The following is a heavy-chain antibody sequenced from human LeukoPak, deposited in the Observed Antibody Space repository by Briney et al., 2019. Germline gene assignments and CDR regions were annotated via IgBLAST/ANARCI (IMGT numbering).Heavy chain of an antibody. CDR3: ARINEYSSSWYDAFDI. CDR1: GFTFSSYS. Sequence: GGSLRLSCAASGFTFSSYSMNWVRQAPGKGLEWVSSISSSSSYIYYAGSVKGRFTISRDNAKNSLYLQMNSLRAEDTAVYYCARINEYSSSWYDAFDIWGQGTMVTVSS. J-gene: IGHJ3*02. V-gene: IGHV3-21*01. CDR2: ISSSSSYI. D-gene: IGHD6-13*01.